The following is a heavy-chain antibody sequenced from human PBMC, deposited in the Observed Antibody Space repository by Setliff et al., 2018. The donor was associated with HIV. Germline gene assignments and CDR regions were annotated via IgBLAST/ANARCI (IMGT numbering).Heavy chain of an antibody. CDR2: IHHAGST. CDR3: ARAPPNSSPGFDS. CDR1: GYSISSNFL. Sequence: SETLSLTCAVSGYSISSNFLWGWVRQPPGQGLEWIGSIHHAGSTYYNPSLKSRVRISLDTSKNQFSLKLSSVTAADTAVYYCARAPPNSSPGFDSWGQGTLVTVSS. J-gene: IGHJ4*02. V-gene: IGHV4-38-2*01. D-gene: IGHD6-13*01.